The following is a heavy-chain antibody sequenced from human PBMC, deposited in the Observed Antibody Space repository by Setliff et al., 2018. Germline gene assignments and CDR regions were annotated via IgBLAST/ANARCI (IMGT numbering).Heavy chain of an antibody. V-gene: IGHV1-18*01. CDR3: ATEKFPGDWGDY. CDR2: ISAYNGNT. Sequence: ASVKVSCKASGGTFSSYAISWVRQAPGQGLEWMGGISAYNGNTNYAQKLQGSVTMTTDTSTSTAYMELRSLRSDDTAVYYCATEKFPGDWGDYWGQGTLVTVSS. D-gene: IGHD2-21*01. J-gene: IGHJ4*02. CDR1: GGTFSSYA.